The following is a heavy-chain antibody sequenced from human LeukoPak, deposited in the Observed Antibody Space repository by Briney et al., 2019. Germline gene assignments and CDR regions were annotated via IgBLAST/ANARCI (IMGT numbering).Heavy chain of an antibody. Sequence: KPSETLSLTCTVSGGSISSSSYYWGWIRQPPGKGLEWIGSIYYSGSTYYNPSLKSRVTISVDTSKNQFSLKLSSVTAADTAVYYCARTSNTYYDFWSGYLYYFDYWGQGTLVTVSS. CDR2: IYYSGST. CDR3: ARTSNTYYDFWSGYLYYFDY. D-gene: IGHD3-3*01. V-gene: IGHV4-39*07. CDR1: GGSISSSSYY. J-gene: IGHJ4*02.